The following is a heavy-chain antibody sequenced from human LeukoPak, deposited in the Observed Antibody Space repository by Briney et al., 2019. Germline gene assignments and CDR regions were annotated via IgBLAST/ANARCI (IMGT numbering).Heavy chain of an antibody. Sequence: PGGSLRLSCAASGFIFSSHWMSWVRQAPGKGLEWVANINKDGSEKYYVDSVKGRFTISRDNAKNSLYLQMNSLRAEDTAVYYCAREVDAIVTDFDYWGQGTLVIVSS. CDR2: INKDGSEK. CDR1: GFIFSSHW. J-gene: IGHJ4*02. D-gene: IGHD5-18*01. CDR3: AREVDAIVTDFDY. V-gene: IGHV3-7*01.